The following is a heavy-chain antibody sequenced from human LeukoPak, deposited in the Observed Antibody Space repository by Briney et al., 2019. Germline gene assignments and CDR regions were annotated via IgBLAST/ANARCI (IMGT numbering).Heavy chain of an antibody. V-gene: IGHV4-61*02. J-gene: IGHJ4*02. CDR1: GGSISSGRYY. CDR2: VSTSGST. CDR3: ARDLRYDYVWGSYRPYYFDY. D-gene: IGHD3-16*02. Sequence: SETLSLTCTVSGGSISSGRYYWSWIRQTAGKGLEWIGRVSTSGSTNYNPSLKSRVTISLDTSKNQFSLKLTSVTAADTAVYYCARDLRYDYVWGSYRPYYFDYWGQGTLVTVSS.